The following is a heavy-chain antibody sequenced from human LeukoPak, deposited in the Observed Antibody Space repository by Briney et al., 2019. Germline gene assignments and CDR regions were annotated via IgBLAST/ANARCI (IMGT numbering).Heavy chain of an antibody. CDR1: GGSISSSSYY. CDR2: IYYSGST. CDR3: ARGGEAVAGTDYYYYMDV. Sequence: SGTLSLTCTVSGGSISSSSYYWGWIRQPPGTGLEWIGSIYYSGSTYYNPSLKSRVTISVDTSKNQFSLKLSSVTAADTAVYYCARGGEAVAGTDYYYYMDVWGKGTTVTVSS. V-gene: IGHV4-39*07. J-gene: IGHJ6*03. D-gene: IGHD6-19*01.